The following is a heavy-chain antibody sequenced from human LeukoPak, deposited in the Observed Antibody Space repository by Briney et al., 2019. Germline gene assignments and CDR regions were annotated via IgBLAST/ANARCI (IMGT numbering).Heavy chain of an antibody. Sequence: SETLSLTCAVSGGSISSSNWWSWVRQSPGKGLEWIGRIYTSGSTNYNPSLKSRVTMSVDTSKNQFSLKLTSVTAADTAVYYCARDLSPRVGNSSGYSLWGQGTMVTVSS. J-gene: IGHJ3*01. CDR1: GGSISSSNW. CDR2: IYTSGST. V-gene: IGHV4-4*02. CDR3: ARDLSPRVGNSSGYSL. D-gene: IGHD3-22*01.